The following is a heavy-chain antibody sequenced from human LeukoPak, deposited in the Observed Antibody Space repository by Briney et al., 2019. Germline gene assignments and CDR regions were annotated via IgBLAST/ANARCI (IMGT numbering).Heavy chain of an antibody. CDR1: GGSISSSSYY. Sequence: ETLSLTCTVSGGSISSSSYYWGWIRQPPGKGLEWVSLISATGGTTYYADSVKGRFTISRDNSKNTLYLQMNSLRAEDTALYYCAKGTGYSYAYSFDYWGQGTLVTVSS. CDR2: ISATGGTT. CDR3: AKGTGYSYAYSFDY. D-gene: IGHD5-18*01. V-gene: IGHV3-23*01. J-gene: IGHJ4*02.